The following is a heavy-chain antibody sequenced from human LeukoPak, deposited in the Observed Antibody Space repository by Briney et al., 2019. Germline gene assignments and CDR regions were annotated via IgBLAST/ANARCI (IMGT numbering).Heavy chain of an antibody. CDR2: INHSGST. J-gene: IGHJ5*02. CDR1: GGSSSGYY. V-gene: IGHV4-34*01. D-gene: IGHD3-10*01. CDR3: ARGRFGWFGELLYRKNWFDP. Sequence: SETLSLTCAVYGGSSSGYYWSWIRQPPGKGLEWIGEINHSGSTNYNPSLKSRVTISVDTSKNQFSLKLSSVTAADTAVYYCARGRFGWFGELLYRKNWFDPWGQGTLVTVSS.